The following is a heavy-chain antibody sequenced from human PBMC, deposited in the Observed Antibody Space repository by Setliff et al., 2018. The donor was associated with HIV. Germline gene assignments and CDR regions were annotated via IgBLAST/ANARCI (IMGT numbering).Heavy chain of an antibody. CDR1: GGSFSDHY. CDR2: INHSGDN. CDR3: ARGVVMRGIIVGRPLDS. V-gene: IGHV4-34*01. Sequence: PSETLSLTCAVYGGSFSDHYWSWMRQPPGKGLEWIGEINHSGDNNYNPSLKSRVTMSVDTSKNQFSLKLKSMTATDTAVYYCARGVVMRGIIVGRPLDSWGRGTLVTVSS. J-gene: IGHJ4*02. D-gene: IGHD2-21*01.